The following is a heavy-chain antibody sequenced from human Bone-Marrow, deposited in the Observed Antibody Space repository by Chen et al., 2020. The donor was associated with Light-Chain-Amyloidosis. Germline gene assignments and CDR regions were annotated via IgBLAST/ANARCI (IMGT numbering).Heavy chain of an antibody. CDR2: IYYSGST. J-gene: IGHJ5*02. CDR1: GGSISSSSYY. V-gene: IGHV4-39*07. D-gene: IGHD3-16*02. CDR3: ARDPYDYVWGSYRPNNNWFDP. Sequence: QLQLQESGPGLVKPSETLSLTCTVSGGSISSSSYYWGWIRQTPGKGLEWIGSIYYSGSTYYNPSLKSRVTISVDTSKNQFSLKLSSVTAADTAVYYCARDPYDYVWGSYRPNNNWFDPWGQGTLVTVSS.